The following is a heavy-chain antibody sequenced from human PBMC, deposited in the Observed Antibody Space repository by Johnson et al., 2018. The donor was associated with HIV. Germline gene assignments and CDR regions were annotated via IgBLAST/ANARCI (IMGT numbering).Heavy chain of an antibody. CDR2: IRYDGSNK. CDR3: ATCSDQVLLGGDVFDI. CDR1: GFTFSNYG. Sequence: QVQLVESGGGVVQPGGSLRLSCAASGFTFSNYGMHWVRQAPGKGLEWVAFIRYDGSNKYYADSVKGRFTISRDNAKNSLYLQMNSLGGEDTAVYYCATCSDQVLLGGDVFDIWGQGTMVTVSS. J-gene: IGHJ3*02. V-gene: IGHV3-30*02. D-gene: IGHD3-16*01.